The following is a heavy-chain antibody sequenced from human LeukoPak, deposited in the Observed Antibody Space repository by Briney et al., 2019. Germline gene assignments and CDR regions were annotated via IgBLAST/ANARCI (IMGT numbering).Heavy chain of an antibody. D-gene: IGHD3-16*01. CDR1: GGSISGGGYS. CDR3: AGVGGMITFGGVFRKYYFDY. CDR2: IYYSGTT. V-gene: IGHV4-31*03. J-gene: IGHJ4*02. Sequence: SGTLSLTCTVSGGSISGGGYSWSWIRQQPGKGLEWIGYIYYSGTTYYNPSLKSRVTISVDTSKNQFSLRLNSVTAADTAVYYCAGVGGMITFGGVFRKYYFDYWGQGTLVTVSS.